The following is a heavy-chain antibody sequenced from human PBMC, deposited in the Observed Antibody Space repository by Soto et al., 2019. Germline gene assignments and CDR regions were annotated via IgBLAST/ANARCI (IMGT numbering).Heavy chain of an antibody. Sequence: PGGSLRLSCAASGFTFSSYAMSWVRQAPGKGLEWVSSISGSGGNTYYADSVKGRFTISRDNSKNTLYLQMNSLRAEDTAIYYCAKSLRMTTVNYFDYWGRGTLVTVSS. CDR3: AKSLRMTTVNYFDY. CDR2: ISGSGGNT. D-gene: IGHD4-17*01. J-gene: IGHJ4*02. CDR1: GFTFSSYA. V-gene: IGHV3-23*01.